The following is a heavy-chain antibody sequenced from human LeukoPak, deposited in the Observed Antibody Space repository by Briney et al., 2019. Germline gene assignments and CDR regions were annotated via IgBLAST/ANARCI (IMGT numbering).Heavy chain of an antibody. CDR3: AKNLGYCSSTSCYVPYYFDY. D-gene: IGHD2-2*01. CDR1: GFTFSSYA. V-gene: IGHV3-23*01. J-gene: IGHJ4*02. CDR2: VSGSGDST. Sequence: TGGSLRLSCAASGFTFSSYAMSWVRQAPGKGLEWVSSVSGSGDSTYYADSVKGRFTVSRDNSINTVYLQMNSLRAEDTAVYYCAKNLGYCSSTSCYVPYYFDYWGQGTLVTVSS.